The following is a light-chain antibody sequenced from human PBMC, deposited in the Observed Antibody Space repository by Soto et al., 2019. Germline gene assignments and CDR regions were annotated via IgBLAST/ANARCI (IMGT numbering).Light chain of an antibody. Sequence: DIQMTQSPSSLSASVGDRVTITCRASQSISSWLAWYQQKPGKAPNLLIYDASSLEGGVPSRFSGSGSGTEFTLTISSLQPDDFATYYCQQYNSYSRTFGQGTKVDIK. V-gene: IGKV1-5*01. CDR3: QQYNSYSRT. CDR1: QSISSW. J-gene: IGKJ1*01. CDR2: DAS.